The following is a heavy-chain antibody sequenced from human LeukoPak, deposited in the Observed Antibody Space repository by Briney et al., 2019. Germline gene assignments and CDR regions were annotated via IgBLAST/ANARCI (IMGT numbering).Heavy chain of an antibody. CDR2: ISSSSGTI. V-gene: IGHV3-48*01. CDR3: ARGLDY. CDR1: GFTFSSFS. J-gene: IGHJ4*02. Sequence: HPGGSLRLSCAASGFTFSSFSMNWVRQAPGKGLEWVSYISSSSGTINYADSVKGRFTISRDNAKNSLYLQMISLRAEDTAVYYCARGLDYWGRGTPVTVSS.